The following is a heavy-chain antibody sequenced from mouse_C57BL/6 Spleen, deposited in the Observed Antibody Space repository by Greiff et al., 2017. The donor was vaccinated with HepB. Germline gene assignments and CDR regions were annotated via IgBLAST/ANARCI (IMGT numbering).Heavy chain of an antibody. CDR1: GFTFSDYY. CDR3: ARALTGTFYWYFDV. Sequence: EVQRVESEGGLVQPGSSMKLSCTASGFTFSDYYMAWVRQVPEKGLEWVANINYDGSSTYYLDSLKSRFIISRDNAKNILYLQMSSLKSEDTATYYCARALTGTFYWYFDVWGTGTTVTVSS. J-gene: IGHJ1*03. CDR2: INYDGSST. D-gene: IGHD4-1*01. V-gene: IGHV5-16*01.